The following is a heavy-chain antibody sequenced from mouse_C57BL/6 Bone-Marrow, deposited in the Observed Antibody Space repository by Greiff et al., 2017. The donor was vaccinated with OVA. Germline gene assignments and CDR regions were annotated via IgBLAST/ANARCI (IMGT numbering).Heavy chain of an antibody. CDR3: ARSYGRDFDY. CDR1: GFTFSSYG. Sequence: EVQGVESGGDLVKPGGSLKLSCAASGFTFSSYGMSWVRQTPDKRLEWVATISSGGSYTYYPDSVKGRFTISRDNAKNTLYLQMSSLKSEDTAMNYCARSYGRDFDYWGQGTTLTVSS. J-gene: IGHJ2*01. D-gene: IGHD1-2*01. V-gene: IGHV5-6*01. CDR2: ISSGGSYT.